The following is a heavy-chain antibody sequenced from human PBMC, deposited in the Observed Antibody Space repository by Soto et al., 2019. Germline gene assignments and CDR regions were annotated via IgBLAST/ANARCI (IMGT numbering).Heavy chain of an antibody. Sequence: SETLSLTCNVSGGSISKFYWAWIRKTAGNGLEWMGRVYATGTTDYNPSLRSRVAMSVDISKKTFSLRLRSVTGADSGVYYCVRDGSKSLRDWFDPWGQGLLVTVSS. CDR2: VYATGTT. CDR1: GGSISKFY. V-gene: IGHV4-4*07. J-gene: IGHJ5*02. CDR3: VRDGSKSLRDWFDP.